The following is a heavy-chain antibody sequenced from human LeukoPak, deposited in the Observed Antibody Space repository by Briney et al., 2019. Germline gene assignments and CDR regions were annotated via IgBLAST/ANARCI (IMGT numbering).Heavy chain of an antibody. CDR1: GGSISSGGYY. CDR3: ARTRYIVVVPARDAFDI. D-gene: IGHD2-2*01. Sequence: SQTLSLTCAVSGGSISSGGYYWSWIRQPPGKGLEWIGYIYHSGSTYYNPSLKSRVTISVDRSKNQFSPKLSSVTAADTAVYYCARTRYIVVVPARDAFDIWGQGTLVTVSS. J-gene: IGHJ3*02. V-gene: IGHV4-30-2*01. CDR2: IYHSGST.